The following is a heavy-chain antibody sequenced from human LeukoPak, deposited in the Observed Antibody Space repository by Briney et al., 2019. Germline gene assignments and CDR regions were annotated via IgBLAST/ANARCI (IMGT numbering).Heavy chain of an antibody. D-gene: IGHD3-22*01. CDR1: GFTFSSYA. Sequence: GRSLRLSCAASGFTFSSYAMHWVRQAPGKGLDWVAVISFDGSIKAYADSVKGQFTISRDNSKNTLYLQMNSLRAEDTAVYYCAKDSVYYYDSSGYPRYYFDYWGQGTLVTVSS. V-gene: IGHV3-30-3*01. CDR3: AKDSVYYYDSSGYPRYYFDY. CDR2: ISFDGSIK. J-gene: IGHJ4*02.